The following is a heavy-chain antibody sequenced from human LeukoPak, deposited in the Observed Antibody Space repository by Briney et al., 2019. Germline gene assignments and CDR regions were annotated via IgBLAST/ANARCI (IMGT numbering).Heavy chain of an antibody. CDR2: ISYDGSNK. V-gene: IGHV3-30*04. Sequence: GGSLRLSCAASGFTFSSYAMHWVRQAPGKGLEWVAVISYDGSNKYYADSVKGRFIISRDNSKNTLYLQMNSLRAEDTAAYYCARVGQLYDSSGYYFDYWGQGTLVTVSS. CDR1: GFTFSSYA. J-gene: IGHJ4*02. D-gene: IGHD3-22*01. CDR3: ARVGQLYDSSGYYFDY.